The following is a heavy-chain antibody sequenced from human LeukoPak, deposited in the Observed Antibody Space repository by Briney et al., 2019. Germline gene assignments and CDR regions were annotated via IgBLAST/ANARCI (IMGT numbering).Heavy chain of an antibody. J-gene: IGHJ4*02. D-gene: IGHD1-20*01. Sequence: GGSLRLSCAASGFTLTSYGMHWVRQAPGKGLEWVAFIQYDGSNKNYADSVKGRFTISRDYSKNTLYLQMNSLRSEDTAVYYCARDAIPGRTSHFDYWGQGTLVTVSS. CDR3: ARDAIPGRTSHFDY. CDR1: GFTLTSYG. CDR2: IQYDGSNK. V-gene: IGHV3-30*02.